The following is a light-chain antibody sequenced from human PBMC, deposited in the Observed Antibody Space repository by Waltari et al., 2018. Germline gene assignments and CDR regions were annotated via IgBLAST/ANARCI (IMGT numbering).Light chain of an antibody. V-gene: IGLV2-11*01. CDR3: CSCAGTCIFIF. Sequence: QSALTQPHSVSGSPGQSVTLSCTGTSSDAGYYDDVSWYQQHPGRAPKVVIFDVNKRPSGVPDRFSGSKSGNTASLPISGLQADDEADYYCCSCAGTCIFIFFGGGTKLTVL. J-gene: IGLJ2*01. CDR2: DVN. CDR1: SSDAGYYDD.